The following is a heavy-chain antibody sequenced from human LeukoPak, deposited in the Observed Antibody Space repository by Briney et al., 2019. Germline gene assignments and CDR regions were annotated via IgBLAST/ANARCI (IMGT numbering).Heavy chain of an antibody. CDR3: ARGDTKATEYFQH. V-gene: IGHV4-31*11. CDR2: IYYSRST. J-gene: IGHJ1*01. CDR1: GGSFSGYY. Sequence: SETLSLTCAVYGGSFSGYYWSWIRQHPGKGLEWIGYIYYSRSTYYNPSLKSRVTISVDTSKNQFSLKLSSVTAADTAVYYCARGDTKATEYFQHWGQGTLVTVSS.